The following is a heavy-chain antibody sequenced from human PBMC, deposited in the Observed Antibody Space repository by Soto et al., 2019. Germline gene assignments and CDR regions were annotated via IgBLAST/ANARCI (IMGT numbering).Heavy chain of an antibody. J-gene: IGHJ6*02. CDR1: GFTFSSYW. Sequence: GGSLRLSCAASGFTFSSYWMSWVRQAPGKGLEWVANIKQDGSEKYYVDSVKGRFTISRDNAKNSLYLQMNSLRAEDTAVYYCGRGRADAAAMLPYGMDVWGQGTWVALSS. D-gene: IGHD2-2*01. CDR2: IKQDGSEK. V-gene: IGHV3-7*03. CDR3: GRGRADAAAMLPYGMDV.